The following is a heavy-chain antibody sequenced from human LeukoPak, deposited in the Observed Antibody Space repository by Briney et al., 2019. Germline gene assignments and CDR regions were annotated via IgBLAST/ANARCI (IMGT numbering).Heavy chain of an antibody. CDR3: ARAQTYGDSRLLLDY. V-gene: IGHV3-21*04. D-gene: IGHD2-21*02. Sequence: PGGSLRLSCAASGFTFSSYSMNWVRQAPGKGLEWVSSISSSSSSYIYYADSVKGRFTISRDNAKNSLYLQMNSLRVEDTALYYCARAQTYGDSRLLLDYWGQGTLVTVSS. J-gene: IGHJ4*02. CDR1: GFTFSSYS. CDR2: ISSSSSSYI.